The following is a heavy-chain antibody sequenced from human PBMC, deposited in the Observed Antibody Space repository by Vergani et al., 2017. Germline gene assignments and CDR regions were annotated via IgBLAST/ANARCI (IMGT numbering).Heavy chain of an antibody. CDR3: TTDVYYYGSGAKCY. V-gene: IGHV3-15*01. CDR1: GFSFRNAW. Sequence: EVQLVESGGGLVKPGGSLRLSCAASGFSFRNAWMSWVRQAPGKGLEWVGRIKSKTDGGTTDYAAPVKGRFTISRDDSKNTLYLQMNSLKTEDTAVYYCTTDVYYYGSGAKCYWGQGTLVTVSS. D-gene: IGHD3-10*01. CDR2: IKSKTDGGTT. J-gene: IGHJ4*02.